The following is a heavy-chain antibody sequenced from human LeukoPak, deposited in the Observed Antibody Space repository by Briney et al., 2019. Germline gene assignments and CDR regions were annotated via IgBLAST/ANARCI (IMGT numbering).Heavy chain of an antibody. D-gene: IGHD6-13*01. V-gene: IGHV1-69*13. Sequence: SSVNVSCKASGGSLGTNAVSWLPQAPAAGPEWMCDSMTMLDTASHAQKVEGRLTTRYMELSSLRSEETAVYYCARASRVNLGVGAAGGIGWFDPWGQGTLVTVSS. J-gene: IGHJ5*02. CDR1: GGSLGTNA. CDR3: ARASRVNLGVGAAGGIGWFDP. CDR2: SMTMLDTA.